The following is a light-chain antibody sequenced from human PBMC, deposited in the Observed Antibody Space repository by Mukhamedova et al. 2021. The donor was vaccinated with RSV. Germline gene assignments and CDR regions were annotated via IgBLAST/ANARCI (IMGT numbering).Light chain of an antibody. J-gene: IGKJ2*03. CDR3: QQYGNSPYS. V-gene: IGKV3-20*01. Sequence: GERATLSCRASQSVTTNLGWYQQKPGQAPRPLIYFAASRATGIPDRFSGSGSGTDFTLTISRLEPEDFAVYYCQQYGNSPYSFG. CDR1: QSVTTN. CDR2: FAA.